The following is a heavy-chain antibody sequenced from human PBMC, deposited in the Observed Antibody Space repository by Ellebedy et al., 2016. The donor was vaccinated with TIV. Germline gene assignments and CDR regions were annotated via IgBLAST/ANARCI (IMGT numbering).Heavy chain of an antibody. V-gene: IGHV3-23*03. D-gene: IGHD1-1*01. CDR3: ARINSGAFDI. J-gene: IGHJ3*02. CDR1: GLTFSSHA. CDR2: IFSAADGGET. Sequence: GESLKISCAASGLTFSSHAMSWVRQAPGKGLEWVSVIFSAADGGETHYADSVKGRFTIARENAKNSLYLQMNSLRAGDTAVYYCARINSGAFDIWGQGTVVTVSS.